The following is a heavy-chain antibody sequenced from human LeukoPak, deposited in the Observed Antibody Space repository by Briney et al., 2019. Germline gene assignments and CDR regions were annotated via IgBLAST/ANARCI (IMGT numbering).Heavy chain of an antibody. J-gene: IGHJ4*02. CDR3: ASSSSSWFDY. V-gene: IGHV3-30*03. D-gene: IGHD6-13*01. CDR2: ISYDGSNK. CDR1: GFTFSSYG. Sequence: GGSLRLSCAASGFTFSSYGMHWVRQAPGEGLEWVAVISYDGSNKYYADSVKGRFTISRDNSKNTLYLQMNSLRAEDTAVYYCASSSSSWFDYWGQGTLVTVSS.